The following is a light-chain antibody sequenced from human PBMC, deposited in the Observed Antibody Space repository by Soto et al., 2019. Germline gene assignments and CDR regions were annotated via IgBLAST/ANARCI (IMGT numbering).Light chain of an antibody. V-gene: IGLV2-14*01. J-gene: IGLJ1*01. CDR2: DVS. CDR3: SSYTSSSTGV. Sequence: QSALTQPASVSGSPGQSITISCTGTSSDVGGYNHVSWYQQHPGKAPKLMIYDVSNRPSGVSNRFSGSKSGNTSSLSFSWLQAEDEADYYCSSYTSSSTGVFGTGTKVTVL. CDR1: SSDVGGYNH.